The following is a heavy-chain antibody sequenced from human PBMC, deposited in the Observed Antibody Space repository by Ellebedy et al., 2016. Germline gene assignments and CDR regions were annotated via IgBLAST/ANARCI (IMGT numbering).Heavy chain of an antibody. V-gene: IGHV2-70*11. J-gene: IGHJ6*02. Sequence: SGPTLVKPTQTLTLTCTFSGFSLSTSGMCVSWIRQPPGKALEWLARIDWNDDKYYTTSLKTRLTISKDTSKNQVVLTLTNMDPVDTATYYCAREHYYYYNGMDVWGQGTMVTVSS. CDR2: IDWNDDK. CDR3: AREHYYYYNGMDV. CDR1: GFSLSTSGMC.